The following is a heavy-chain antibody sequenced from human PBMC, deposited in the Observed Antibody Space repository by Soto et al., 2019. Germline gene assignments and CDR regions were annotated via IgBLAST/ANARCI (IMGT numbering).Heavy chain of an antibody. D-gene: IGHD3-22*01. J-gene: IGHJ3*02. CDR3: ARLESPYYYDSSTRDAFDI. Sequence: QVQLVQSGAEVKKPGSSVKVSCKASGGTFSSYAISWVRQAPGQGLEWTGGIIPFFGTANYAQKFQGRVTITADESTSTAYMVLSSLRSEDTAVNYCARLESPYYYDSSTRDAFDIWGQGTMVTVSS. CDR2: IIPFFGTA. CDR1: GGTFSSYA. V-gene: IGHV1-69*01.